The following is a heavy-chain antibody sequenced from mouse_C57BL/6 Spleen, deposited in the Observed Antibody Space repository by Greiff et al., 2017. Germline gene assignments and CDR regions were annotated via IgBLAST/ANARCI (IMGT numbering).Heavy chain of an antibody. CDR2: INPYNGGT. D-gene: IGHD1-1*01. J-gene: IGHJ2*01. V-gene: IGHV1-19*01. CDR1: GYTFTDYY. Sequence: VQLQQSGPVLVKPGASVKMSCKASGYTFTDYYMNWVKQSHGKSLEWIGVINPYNGGTSYNQKFKGKATLTVDKSSSTAYMELNSLPSEDSAVYYCAGSYGSSYDYFDYWGQGTTLTVSS. CDR3: AGSYGSSYDYFDY.